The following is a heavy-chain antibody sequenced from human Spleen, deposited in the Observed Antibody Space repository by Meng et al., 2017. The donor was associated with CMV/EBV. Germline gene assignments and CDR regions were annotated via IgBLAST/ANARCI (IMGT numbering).Heavy chain of an antibody. V-gene: IGHV2-5*01. D-gene: IGHD4-23*01. CDR1: GVSVRGRWVG. CDR3: TRTRDYGGNWLDP. J-gene: IGHJ5*02. CDR2: IYWNDDK. Sequence: SGVSVRGRWVGVAWIRPPPGKALEWLAHIYWNDDKRYSPSLKSRITIAKDTSKNQVVLTMTDMDPVDTATYYCTRTRDYGGNWLDPWGQGTLVTVSS.